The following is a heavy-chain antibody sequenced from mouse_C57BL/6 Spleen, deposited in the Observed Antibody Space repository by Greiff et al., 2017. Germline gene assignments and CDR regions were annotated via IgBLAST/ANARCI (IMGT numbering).Heavy chain of an antibody. V-gene: IGHV5-4*03. CDR1: GFTFSSYA. J-gene: IGHJ2*01. CDR2: ISDGGSYT. CDR3: ARAGGRYYFDA. Sequence: EVKVEESGGGLVKPGGSLKLSRAASGFTFSSYAMSWVRQTPEKRLEWVATISDGGSYTYYPDTVKGRFTISRDNAKNNLYLQMSHLKSEDTAMYNCARAGGRYYFDAWGKGTTLTVSS. D-gene: IGHD3-1*01.